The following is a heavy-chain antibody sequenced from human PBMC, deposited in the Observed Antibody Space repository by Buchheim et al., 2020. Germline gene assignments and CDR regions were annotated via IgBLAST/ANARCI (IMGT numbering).Heavy chain of an antibody. CDR3: AKMDYGSGSYSDISWFDP. V-gene: IGHV3-33*06. CDR2: IWYDGSNK. CDR1: GFTFSTYG. Sequence: VQLVESGGALVQPGRSLRLSCAASGFTFSTYGMHWVRQAPGKGLEWVADIWYDGSNKYYVDSVKGRFTISRDNSKDTLFLQMNSLRAEDTAKYYCAKMDYGSGSYSDISWFDPWGPGIL. D-gene: IGHD3-10*01. J-gene: IGHJ5*02.